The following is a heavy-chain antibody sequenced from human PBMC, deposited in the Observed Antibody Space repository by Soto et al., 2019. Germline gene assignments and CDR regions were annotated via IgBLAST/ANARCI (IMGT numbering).Heavy chain of an antibody. CDR2: MNPNSGNT. V-gene: IGHV1-8*01. D-gene: IGHD1-26*01. Sequence: GASVKVSCKASGYTFTSYDINWVRQATGQGLEWMGWMNPNSGNTGYAQKFQGRVTMTRNTSISTAYMELSSLRSEDTAVYYCASKSGSYFRDAFDIWGQGTMVTVSS. CDR1: GYTFTSYD. J-gene: IGHJ3*02. CDR3: ASKSGSYFRDAFDI.